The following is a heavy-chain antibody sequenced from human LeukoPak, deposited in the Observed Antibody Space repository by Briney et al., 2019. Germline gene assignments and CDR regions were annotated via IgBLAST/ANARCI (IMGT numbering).Heavy chain of an antibody. D-gene: IGHD1-26*01. Sequence: NASETLSLTCAVYGGSFSGYYWSWIRQPPGKGLEWIGEINHSGSTNYNPSLKSRVTISVDTSKNQFSLKLSSVTAADTAVYYCARHRGAFSGSYYYFDYWGQGTLVTVSS. V-gene: IGHV4-34*01. CDR1: GGSFSGYY. CDR2: INHSGST. CDR3: ARHRGAFSGSYYYFDY. J-gene: IGHJ4*02.